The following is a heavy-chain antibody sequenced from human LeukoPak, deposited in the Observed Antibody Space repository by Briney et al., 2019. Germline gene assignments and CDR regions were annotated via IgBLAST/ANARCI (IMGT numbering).Heavy chain of an antibody. CDR1: GYAFTSYD. CDR2: MNPNSGNT. D-gene: IGHD2-15*01. V-gene: IGHV1-8*01. J-gene: IGHJ5*02. CDR3: ARGLWGGYCSGGSCLGFDP. Sequence: ASVKVSCKASGYAFTSYDINWVRQATGQGLEWMGWMNPNSGNTGCAQKFQGRVTMTRNTSISTAYMELSSLRSEDTAVYYCARGLWGGYCSGGSCLGFDPWGQGTLVTVSS.